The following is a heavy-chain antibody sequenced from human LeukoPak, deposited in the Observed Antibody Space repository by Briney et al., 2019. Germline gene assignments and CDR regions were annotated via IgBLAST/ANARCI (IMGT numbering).Heavy chain of an antibody. D-gene: IGHD3-16*01. V-gene: IGHV4-59*12. CDR1: GGSISSYY. CDR2: IYYSGST. CDR3: ARGVRVRVLRTGHFDY. J-gene: IGHJ4*02. Sequence: SETLSLTCTVSGGSISSYYWSWIRQPPGKGLEWIGYIYYSGSTNYNPSLKSRVTISVDTSKNQFSLKLSSVTAADTAVYYCARGVRVRVLRTGHFDYWGQGTLVTVS.